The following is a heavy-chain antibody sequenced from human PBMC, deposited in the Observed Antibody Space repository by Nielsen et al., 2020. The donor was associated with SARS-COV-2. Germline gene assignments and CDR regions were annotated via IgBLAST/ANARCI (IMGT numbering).Heavy chain of an antibody. CDR2: ISWNSGSI. Sequence: GGSLRLSCAASGFTFDDYAMHWVRRVPGKGLEWVSGISWNSGSIGYADSVKGRFTISRDNAKNSLYLQIDSLRAEDTATYFCARGSDYGDDIRWGQGVLVTVSS. D-gene: IGHD4-17*01. CDR1: GFTFDDYA. V-gene: IGHV3-9*01. CDR3: ARGSDYGDDIR. J-gene: IGHJ1*01.